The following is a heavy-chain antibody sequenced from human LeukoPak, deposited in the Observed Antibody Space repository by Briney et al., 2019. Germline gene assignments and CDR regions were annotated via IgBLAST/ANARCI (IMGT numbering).Heavy chain of an antibody. J-gene: IGHJ4*02. CDR3: ARGRYHYDILTGYYKPWGHFDY. Sequence: SQTLSLTCAISGDSVSSNSAAWNWIRQSPSRGLEWLGRTYYRSKWYNDYAVSVKSRITINPDTSKNQFSLQLNSVTPEDMAVYYCARGRYHYDILTGYYKPWGHFDYWGQGTLVTVSS. CDR1: GDSVSSNSAA. V-gene: IGHV6-1*01. D-gene: IGHD3-9*01. CDR2: TYYRSKWYN.